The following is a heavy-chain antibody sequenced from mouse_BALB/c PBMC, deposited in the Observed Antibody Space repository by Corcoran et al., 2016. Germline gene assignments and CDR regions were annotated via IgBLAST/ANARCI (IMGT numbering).Heavy chain of an antibody. CDR1: GYTFTNYG. V-gene: IGHV9-3-1*01. CDR2: INTYTGEP. J-gene: IGHJ3*01. CDR3: ASDPSWFAY. Sequence: QIQLVQSGPELKKPGETVKISCKASGYTFTNYGMNWVKQAPGKGLKWMGWINTYTGEPTYAYDFKGRFAFSLETSASTAYLQINNLKNEDTATYFCASDPSWFAYWGQGTLVTVSA.